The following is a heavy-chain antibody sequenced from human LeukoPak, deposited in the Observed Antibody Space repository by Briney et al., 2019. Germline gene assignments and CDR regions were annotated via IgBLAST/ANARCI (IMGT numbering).Heavy chain of an antibody. V-gene: IGHV1-2*06. Sequence: ASVKVPCKASEYTFTGHYMHWVRQAPGQGLEWMGRINPNNGGTNYAQKFQGRVTMTRDTSISTAYMELSRLRSDDTAVYYCARGYALYSGRYIDFDYWGQGTLVTVSS. CDR1: EYTFTGHY. CDR2: INPNNGGT. J-gene: IGHJ4*02. D-gene: IGHD1-26*01. CDR3: ARGYALYSGRYIDFDY.